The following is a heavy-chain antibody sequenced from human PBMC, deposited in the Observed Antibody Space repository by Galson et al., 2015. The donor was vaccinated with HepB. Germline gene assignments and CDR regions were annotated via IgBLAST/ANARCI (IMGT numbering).Heavy chain of an antibody. CDR3: ARVRPAVVYAFDI. V-gene: IGHV1-3*01. J-gene: IGHJ3*02. CDR2: INAGNGNT. D-gene: IGHD4-23*01. Sequence: SVKVSCKASGYTFTSYAMHWVRQAPGQRLEWMGWINAGNGNTKYSQKFQGRVTITRDTSASTAYMELSSLRSEDTAVYYCARVRPAVVYAFDIWGQGTMVTASS. CDR1: GYTFTSYA.